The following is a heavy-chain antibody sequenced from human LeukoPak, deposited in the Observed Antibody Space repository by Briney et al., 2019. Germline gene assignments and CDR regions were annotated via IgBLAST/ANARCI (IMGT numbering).Heavy chain of an antibody. CDR3: ARNLLAYCGGDCLRRGEDWFDP. CDR1: GGSISSSSYY. V-gene: IGHV4-39*07. CDR2: IYYSGST. D-gene: IGHD2-21*02. J-gene: IGHJ5*02. Sequence: SETLSLTCTVSGGSISSSSYYWGWIRQPPGKGLEWIGSIYYSGSTYYNPSLKSRVTISVDTPKNQFSLKLSSVTAADTAVYYCARNLLAYCGGDCLRRGEDWFDPWGQGTLVTVSS.